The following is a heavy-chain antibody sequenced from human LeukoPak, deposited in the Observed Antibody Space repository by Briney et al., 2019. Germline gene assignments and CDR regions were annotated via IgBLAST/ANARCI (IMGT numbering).Heavy chain of an antibody. CDR2: IYHSGTT. Sequence: SETLSLTCAVSGYSVSSGYYWGWIRPPPGKGLEWIGIIYHSGTTYYNPSLKSRVTISVDTSKNQFSLKLSSVTAADTAVYYCARHASSKVVPAAMGPYYFYYMDVWGKGTTVTVSS. CDR1: GYSVSSGYY. CDR3: ARHASSKVVPAAMGPYYFYYMDV. D-gene: IGHD2-2*01. V-gene: IGHV4-38-2*01. J-gene: IGHJ6*03.